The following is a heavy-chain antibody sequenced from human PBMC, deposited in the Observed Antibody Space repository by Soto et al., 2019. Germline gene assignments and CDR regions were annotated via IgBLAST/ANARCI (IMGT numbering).Heavy chain of an antibody. V-gene: IGHV3-21*01. CDR3: ARDLRPHIVVVPHDY. CDR2: ISSSSSYI. Sequence: GGSLRLSCAASGFTFSSYSMNWVRQAPGKGLEWVSSISSSSSYIYYADSVKGRFTISRDNAKNSLYLQMNSLRAEDTAVYYCARDLRPHIVVVPHDYWGQGTLVTVSS. J-gene: IGHJ4*02. CDR1: GFTFSSYS. D-gene: IGHD2-2*01.